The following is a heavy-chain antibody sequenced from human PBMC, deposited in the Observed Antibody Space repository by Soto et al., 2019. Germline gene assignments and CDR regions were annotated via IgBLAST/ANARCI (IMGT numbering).Heavy chain of an antibody. CDR3: ARGPIVLMVYAIPTLTTYGMDV. D-gene: IGHD2-8*01. V-gene: IGHV4-34*01. Sequence: SETLSLTCAVYGGSFSGYYWSWIRQPPGKGLEWIGEINHSGSTNYNPSLKSRVTISVDTSKNQFSLKLSSVTAADTAVYYCARGPIVLMVYAIPTLTTYGMDVWGQGTTVTV. CDR2: INHSGST. CDR1: GGSFSGYY. J-gene: IGHJ6*02.